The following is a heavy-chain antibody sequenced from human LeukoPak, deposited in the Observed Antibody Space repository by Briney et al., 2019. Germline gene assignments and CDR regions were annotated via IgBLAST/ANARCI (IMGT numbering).Heavy chain of an antibody. CDR1: GFIFSSHG. CDR3: ARGAPLVPRDY. V-gene: IGHV3-21*01. D-gene: IGHD2-2*01. Sequence: PGGSLRLSCAASGFIFSSHGMNWVRQAPGKGLEWVSSISSSSSYIYYADSVKGRFTISRDNAKNSLYLQMNSLRAEDTAVYYCARGAPLVPRDYWGQGTLVTVSS. J-gene: IGHJ4*02. CDR2: ISSSSSYI.